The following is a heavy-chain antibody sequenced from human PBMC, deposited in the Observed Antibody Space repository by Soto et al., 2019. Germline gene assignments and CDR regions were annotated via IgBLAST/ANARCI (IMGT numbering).Heavy chain of an antibody. CDR3: SSQTYSYAWHH. CDR2: IYHGGST. J-gene: IGHJ5*02. CDR1: SGSISSNW. Sequence: SETLSLTCAVSSGSISSNWWSWVRQPPGKGPEYIGEIYHGGSTNYNPSHNGRVTMSVDKSKNHFSLDLSSVTAADTAVYYCSSQTYSYAWHHWGQGIQVTVSS. V-gene: IGHV4-4*02. D-gene: IGHD5-18*01.